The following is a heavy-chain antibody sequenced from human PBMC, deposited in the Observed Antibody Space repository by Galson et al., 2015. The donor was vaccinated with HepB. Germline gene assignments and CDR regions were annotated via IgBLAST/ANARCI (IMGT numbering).Heavy chain of an antibody. V-gene: IGHV3-11*01. CDR3: AGTPTHPGSTSGDF. J-gene: IGHJ4*02. Sequence: SLRLSCAASGFTFSDYYMSWIRQAPGKGLEWVSYISSSGRTIYYADSVQGRFTISRDNAKNSLYLQMNSLRAEDTAVYYCAGTPTHPGSTSGDFWGQGTLATVSS. CDR1: GFTFSDYY. CDR2: ISSSGRTI. D-gene: IGHD2-2*01.